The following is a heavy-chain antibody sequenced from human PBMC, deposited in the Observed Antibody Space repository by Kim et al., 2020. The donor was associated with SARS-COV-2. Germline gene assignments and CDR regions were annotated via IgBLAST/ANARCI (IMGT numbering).Heavy chain of an antibody. D-gene: IGHD6-13*01. CDR1: GFTFTNYA. CDR3: ARALFSWSCFDP. J-gene: IGHJ5*02. V-gene: IGHV1-3*01. CDR2: IHAGNGNT. Sequence: ASVKVSCKASGFTFTNYAIQWVRQAPGQRLEWMGWIHAGNGNTKYSQNFQGRVTITRDTSASTVYMDLSSLRSEDTAVYYCARALFSWSCFDPWGQGTLVTVSA.